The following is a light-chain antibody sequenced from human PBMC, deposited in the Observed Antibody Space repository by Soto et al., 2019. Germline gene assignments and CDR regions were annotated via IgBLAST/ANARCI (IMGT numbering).Light chain of an antibody. CDR1: QSISSW. V-gene: IGKV1-5*01. Sequence: DIQMTQSPSTLSASVGDRVTITCRASQSISSWLAWYQQKPGKAPKLLIYDASSLESGVPSRFSGSGSGTEFTLTISSLQPDDSATYYCQQYNSSWTFGQGTKVE. J-gene: IGKJ1*01. CDR3: QQYNSSWT. CDR2: DAS.